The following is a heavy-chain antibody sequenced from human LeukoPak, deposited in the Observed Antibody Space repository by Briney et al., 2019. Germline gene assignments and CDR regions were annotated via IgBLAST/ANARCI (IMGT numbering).Heavy chain of an antibody. CDR2: INSDGGST. D-gene: IGHD4-17*01. V-gene: IGHV3-74*01. CDR3: ARDHTTTVTTSRFDP. J-gene: IGHJ5*02. CDR1: GFTFSSYW. Sequence: PGGSLRLSCAASGFTFSSYWMHWVRQAPGKGLVWVSRINSDGGSTNYVDSVKGRFTISRDNAKNTLYLQMNSLRAEDTAVYYCARDHTTTVTTSRFDPWGQGTLVTVSS.